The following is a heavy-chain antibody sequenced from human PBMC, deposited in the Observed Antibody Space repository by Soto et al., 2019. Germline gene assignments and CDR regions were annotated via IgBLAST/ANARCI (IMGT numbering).Heavy chain of an antibody. V-gene: IGHV1-69*13. D-gene: IGHD3-22*01. Sequence: GASVKVSCKASGGTFSSYAISWVRQAPGQGLEWMGGIIPIFGTANYAQKFQGRVTITADESTSTAYMELSSLRSEDTAVYYCARDPTHLIVGTNGFDPWGQGTLVTVSS. J-gene: IGHJ5*02. CDR2: IIPIFGTA. CDR3: ARDPTHLIVGTNGFDP. CDR1: GGTFSSYA.